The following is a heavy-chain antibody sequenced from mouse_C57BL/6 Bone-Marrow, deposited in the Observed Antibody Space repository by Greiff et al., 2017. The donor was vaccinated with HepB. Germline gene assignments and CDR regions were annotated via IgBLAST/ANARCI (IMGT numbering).Heavy chain of an antibody. V-gene: IGHV1-54*01. CDR2: INPGSGGT. J-gene: IGHJ3*01. CDR3: AGSGDYGRGAWFAY. CDR1: GYAFTNYL. Sequence: LQESGAELVRPGPSVKVSCKASGYAFTNYLIEWVKQRPGQGLEWIGVINPGSGGTNYNEKFKGKATLTADKSSSTAYMQLSSLTSEDSAVYFCAGSGDYGRGAWFAYWGQGTLVTVSA. D-gene: IGHD2-4*01.